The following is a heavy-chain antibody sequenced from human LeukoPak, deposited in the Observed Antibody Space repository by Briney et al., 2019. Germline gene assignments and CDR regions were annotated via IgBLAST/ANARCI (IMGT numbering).Heavy chain of an antibody. CDR2: IYYSGST. Sequence: KPSETLSLTCTVSGGSIRSYYWSWIRQPPGKGLEWIGYIYYSGSTNYNPSLKSRVTISVDTPKNQLPLKLTSVTAADTAVYYCARELGATVVNYGMDVWGQGTTVTVSS. D-gene: IGHD4-23*01. CDR1: GGSIRSYY. CDR3: ARELGATVVNYGMDV. V-gene: IGHV4-59*01. J-gene: IGHJ6*02.